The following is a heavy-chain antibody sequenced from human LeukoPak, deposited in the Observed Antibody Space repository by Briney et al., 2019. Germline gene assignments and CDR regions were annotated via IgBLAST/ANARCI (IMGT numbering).Heavy chain of an antibody. Sequence: SGPTLVKPTQTLTLTCTFSGFSLSTSGVGVGWIRQPPGKALEWLALVYWDDDKRYSPSLKSRLTLTKDTSKNQVVLTMTNMDPVDTATYYCAHVTYYDISGSYGGTNWFDPWGQGTLVTVSS. V-gene: IGHV2-5*02. CDR3: AHVTYYDISGSYGGTNWFDP. CDR2: VYWDDDK. D-gene: IGHD3-22*01. J-gene: IGHJ5*02. CDR1: GFSLSTSGVG.